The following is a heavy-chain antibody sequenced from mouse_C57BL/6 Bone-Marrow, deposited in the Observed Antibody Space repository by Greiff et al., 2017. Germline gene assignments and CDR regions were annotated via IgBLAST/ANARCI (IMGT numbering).Heavy chain of an antibody. Sequence: QVQLQQSGAELMKPGASVKLSCKATGYTFTGYWIEWVKQRPGHGLEWIGEILPGSGSTNYNEKFKGKATFTADTSSNTAYMQLSSLTTEDSAICYWARYDDYDVWFAYWGQGTLVTVSA. CDR3: ARYDDYDVWFAY. V-gene: IGHV1-9*01. CDR2: ILPGSGST. J-gene: IGHJ3*01. CDR1: GYTFTGYW. D-gene: IGHD2-4*01.